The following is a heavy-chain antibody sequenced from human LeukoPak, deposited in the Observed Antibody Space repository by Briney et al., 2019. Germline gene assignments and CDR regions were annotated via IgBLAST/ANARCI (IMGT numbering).Heavy chain of an antibody. CDR3: ARDPLKDAPVD. CDR1: GFTFSSYW. V-gene: IGHV3-74*01. D-gene: IGHD4-23*01. Sequence: PGGSVRLSCAASGFTFSSYWMHRVRQAPGKGLVWVSRINSDGSSTSYADSVKGRFTISRDNAKNTLYLQMNSLRAEDTAVYYCARDPLKDAPVDWGQGTLVTVSS. J-gene: IGHJ4*02. CDR2: INSDGSST.